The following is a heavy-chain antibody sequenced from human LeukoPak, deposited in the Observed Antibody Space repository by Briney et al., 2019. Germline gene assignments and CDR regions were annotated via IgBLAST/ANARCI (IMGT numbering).Heavy chain of an antibody. D-gene: IGHD4-17*01. CDR2: INHSGYT. V-gene: IGHV4-34*01. Sequence: PSETLSLTCAVSGVSFNYYYWSWVRQTPGRGLEWIGEINHSGYTNDSPSLKSRVTLSIDTSRKQFSLNLRSVTVADTGIYYCTRMTTGHEHWRQGTLVTVSS. CDR3: TRMTTGHEH. CDR1: GVSFNYYY. J-gene: IGHJ4*02.